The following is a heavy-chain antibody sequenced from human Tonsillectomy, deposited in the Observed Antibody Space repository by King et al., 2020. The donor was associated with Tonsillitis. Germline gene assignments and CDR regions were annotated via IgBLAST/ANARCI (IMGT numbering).Heavy chain of an antibody. J-gene: IGHJ6*02. CDR3: ANSDFPYSGDYNRYGMVV. V-gene: IGHV3-30*18. CDR2: ISYDGSNK. CDR1: GFTFSSYG. Sequence: QVQLVESGGGVVQPGRSLRLSCAASGFTFSSYGMHWVRQAPGEGLEWVAVISYDGSNKYYADSVKGRFTISRDNSKNTLYLQMNSLRAEDTAVYYFANSDFPYSGDYNRYGMVVWGQGTTVTVSS. D-gene: IGHD4-17*01.